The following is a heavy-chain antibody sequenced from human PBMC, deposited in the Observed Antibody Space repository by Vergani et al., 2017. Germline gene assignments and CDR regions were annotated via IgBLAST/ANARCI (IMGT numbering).Heavy chain of an antibody. CDR2: LTGGGGST. Sequence: EVQLLESGGSLKQPGGSVRLSCAASGFTFSTYAMHWVRPAPGKGLEWVSALTGGGGSTYYADSFKGRFIISRDNYRNTLYLQMNSLRPEDTATYYCVKYAGSNENVFDSWGQGTLVTVSS. CDR1: GFTFSTYA. V-gene: IGHV3-23*01. D-gene: IGHD1-26*01. J-gene: IGHJ4*02. CDR3: VKYAGSNENVFDS.